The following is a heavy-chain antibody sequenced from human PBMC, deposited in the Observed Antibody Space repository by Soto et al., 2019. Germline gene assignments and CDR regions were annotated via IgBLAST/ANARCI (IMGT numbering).Heavy chain of an antibody. Sequence: SETLSLTCTVSGGSISSGGYYWSWIRQHPGKGLEWIGYIYYSGSTYYNPSLKSRVTISVDTSKNQFSLKLSSVTAADTAVYYCAEVNYYYDSSGYSLGFDPWGQGTLVTVSS. CDR2: IYYSGST. J-gene: IGHJ5*02. CDR1: GGSISSGGYY. V-gene: IGHV4-31*03. CDR3: AEVNYYYDSSGYSLGFDP. D-gene: IGHD3-22*01.